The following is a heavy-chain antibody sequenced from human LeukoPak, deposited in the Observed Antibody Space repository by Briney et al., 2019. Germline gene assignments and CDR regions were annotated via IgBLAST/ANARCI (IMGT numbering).Heavy chain of an antibody. CDR2: IYYSGST. Sequence: SETLSLTCTVSGGSISSYYWSWIRQPPGKGLEWIGYIYYSGSTNYNPSLKSRVTISVDTSKNQFSLKLSSVTAADTAVYYCARHGLLWFGELWGYYFDYWGQGTLVTVSS. D-gene: IGHD3-10*01. V-gene: IGHV4-59*01. J-gene: IGHJ4*02. CDR3: ARHGLLWFGELWGYYFDY. CDR1: GGSISSYY.